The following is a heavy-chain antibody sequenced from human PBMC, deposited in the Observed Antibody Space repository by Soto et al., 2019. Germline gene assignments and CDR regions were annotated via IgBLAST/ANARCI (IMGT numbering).Heavy chain of an antibody. V-gene: IGHV3-74*01. D-gene: IGHD6-19*01. CDR2: INSDGSAT. J-gene: IGHJ2*01. CDR1: GFTFSSYW. CDR3: VRAGRLNWSFDL. Sequence: EVQLVESGGGLVQPGGSLRLSCAASGFTFSSYWMHWVRQAPGKGLVWVSRINSDGSATSYADSVEGRFTISRDNVKNTLYVQMNTLRAEYTAVYYWVRAGRLNWSFDLWAAGTLVTVSS.